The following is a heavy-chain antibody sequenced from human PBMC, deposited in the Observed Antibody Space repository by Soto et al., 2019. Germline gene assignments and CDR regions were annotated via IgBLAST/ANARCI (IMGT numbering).Heavy chain of an antibody. CDR2: IIPIFGTA. Sequence: GASVKVSCKASGGTFSSYAISWVRRAPGQGLEWMGGIIPIFGTANYGQKFQGRGTITADESTSTAYMELSSLRSEDTAVYYCARAHSDILTGYHPGVISNWFDPWGQGTLVTVSS. CDR1: GGTFSSYA. J-gene: IGHJ5*02. V-gene: IGHV1-69*13. CDR3: ARAHSDILTGYHPGVISNWFDP. D-gene: IGHD3-9*01.